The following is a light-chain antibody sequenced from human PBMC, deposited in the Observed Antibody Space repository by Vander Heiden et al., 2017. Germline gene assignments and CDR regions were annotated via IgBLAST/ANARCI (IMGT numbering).Light chain of an antibody. CDR3: QHART. CDR1: QSVTNF. J-gene: IGKJ2*01. Sequence: EIVLTHSPATLSSSPGERATLSCRASQSVTNFLAWYQQKPGQAPRLLIYDASNRATGIPARFSGSGSGTDFTLTISSLGPEDFAVYYCQHARTFGQGTKLEIK. CDR2: DAS. V-gene: IGKV3-11*01.